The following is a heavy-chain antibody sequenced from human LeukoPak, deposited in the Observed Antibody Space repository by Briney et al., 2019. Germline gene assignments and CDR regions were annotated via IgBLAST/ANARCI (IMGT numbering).Heavy chain of an antibody. J-gene: IGHJ5*02. V-gene: IGHV3-48*03. D-gene: IGHD6-13*01. CDR3: ARDSFISRQQLVPHRFSGNWFDP. CDR2: ISSSGSTI. Sequence: GSLRLSCAASGFTFSSYEMNWVRQAPGKGLEWVSYISSSGSTIYYADSVKGRFTISRDNAKNSLYLQMNSLRAEDTAVYYCARDSFISRQQLVPHRFSGNWFDPWGQGTLVTVSS. CDR1: GFTFSSYE.